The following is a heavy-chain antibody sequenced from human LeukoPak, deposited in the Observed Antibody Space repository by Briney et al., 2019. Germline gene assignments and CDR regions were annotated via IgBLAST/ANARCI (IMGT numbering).Heavy chain of an antibody. J-gene: IGHJ4*02. CDR1: GYTFISYG. Sequence: GASVKVSCKASGYTFISYGISWVRQAPGQGLEWMGWISAYNGNTNYAQELQGRVTMTTDTSTSTAYMELRSLRSDDTAVYYCARDTRAYCGGDCYPLNFDYWGQGTLVTVSS. CDR3: ARDTRAYCGGDCYPLNFDY. V-gene: IGHV1-18*01. D-gene: IGHD2-21*02. CDR2: ISAYNGNT.